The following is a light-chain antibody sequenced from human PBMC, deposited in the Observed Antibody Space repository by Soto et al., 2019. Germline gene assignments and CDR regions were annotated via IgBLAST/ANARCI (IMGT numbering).Light chain of an antibody. V-gene: IGKV4-1*01. J-gene: IGKJ2*01. CDR1: QTVLYRSDNKNN. Sequence: DIVMTQSPDSLAVSLGERATINCKSSQTVLYRSDNKNNLAWYQQKAGQPRKLLIYWASTRESGVPDRFSGSGSETDFTLSISSLQAEDVEVYYCQQYYSLPYTFGQGTKLEIK. CDR2: WAS. CDR3: QQYYSLPYT.